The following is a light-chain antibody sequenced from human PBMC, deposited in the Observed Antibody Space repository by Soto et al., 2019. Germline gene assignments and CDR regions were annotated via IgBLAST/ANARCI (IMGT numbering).Light chain of an antibody. J-gene: IGLJ3*02. CDR1: SGHSSYA. Sequence: QSVLTQSPSASASLGASVKLTCTLSSGHSSYAIAWHQQQPEKGPRYLMTLNSDGSHSKGDGLPDRFSGSISGAELYLTISSLHSEDEADYYCQTWGTGDWVFGGGTKLTVL. CDR3: QTWGTGDWV. V-gene: IGLV4-69*01. CDR2: LNSDGSH.